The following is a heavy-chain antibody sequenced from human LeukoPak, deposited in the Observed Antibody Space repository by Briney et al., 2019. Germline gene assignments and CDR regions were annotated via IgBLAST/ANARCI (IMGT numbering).Heavy chain of an antibody. CDR1: GGSISSYY. CDR3: ARELGSGTYGEYYFDY. V-gene: IGHV4-4*07. J-gene: IGHJ4*02. Sequence: SETLSLTCTVSGGSISSYYWSWIRQPAGKGLEWIGRIYNSGSTNYNPSLKSRVTISVDTSKNQFSLKLSSVTAADTAVYYCARELGSGTYGEYYFDYWGQGTLVTVSS. CDR2: IYNSGST. D-gene: IGHD1-26*01.